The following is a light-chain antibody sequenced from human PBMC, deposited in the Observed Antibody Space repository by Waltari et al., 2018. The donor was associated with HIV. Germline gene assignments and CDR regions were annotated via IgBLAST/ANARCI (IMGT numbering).Light chain of an antibody. CDR1: SSHIGRNT. CDR3: AAWDDSVNGHWV. CDR2: SNS. Sequence: QSVLTQPPSASGTPGQRVTISCSGSSSHIGRNTVNWYQQLPGTAPKLLMYSNSQRPSGVPDRFSGSKSGTSASLAISGLQSDDEADYYCAAWDDSVNGHWVFGGGTKLTVL. J-gene: IGLJ3*02. V-gene: IGLV1-44*01.